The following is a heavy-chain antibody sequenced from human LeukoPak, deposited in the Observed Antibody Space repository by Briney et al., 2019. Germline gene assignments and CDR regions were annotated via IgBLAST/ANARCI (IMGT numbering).Heavy chain of an antibody. CDR3: ARDLYTGYYYGMDV. J-gene: IGHJ6*02. CDR2: IKQDGSEK. V-gene: IGHV3-7*01. D-gene: IGHD2-2*02. Sequence: GGSLRLSCAASGFTFSSYWMSWVRQAPGKGLEWVANIKQDGSEKYYADSVKGRFTISRDNAKNSLYLQMNSLRAEDTAVYYCARDLYTGYYYGMDVWGQGTTVTVSS. CDR1: GFTFSSYW.